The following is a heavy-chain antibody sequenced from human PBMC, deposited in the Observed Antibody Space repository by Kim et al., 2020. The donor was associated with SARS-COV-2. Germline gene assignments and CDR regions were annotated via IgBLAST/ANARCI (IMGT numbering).Heavy chain of an antibody. V-gene: IGHV3-15*01. CDR2: DGGTA. D-gene: IGHD3-3*01. CDR3: TTGDFWG. Sequence: DGGTADYAAPVKGRFTISRDDSKDTLYLQMNSLKTEDAAVYYCTTGDFWGWGQGTLVTVAS. J-gene: IGHJ4*02.